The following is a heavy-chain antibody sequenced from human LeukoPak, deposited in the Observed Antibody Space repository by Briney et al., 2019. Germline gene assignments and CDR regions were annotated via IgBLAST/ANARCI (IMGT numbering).Heavy chain of an antibody. CDR2: ISWDGGST. J-gene: IGHJ4*02. Sequence: GGSLRLSCVASGFTFDDYTMHWVRQAPGKGLEWVSLISWDGGSTYYADSVKGRFTISRDNSKNSLYLQMNSLRTEDTALYYCAKDGAIAANGYYFDYWGQGTLVTVSS. CDR1: GFTFDDYT. V-gene: IGHV3-43*01. D-gene: IGHD6-13*01. CDR3: AKDGAIAANGYYFDY.